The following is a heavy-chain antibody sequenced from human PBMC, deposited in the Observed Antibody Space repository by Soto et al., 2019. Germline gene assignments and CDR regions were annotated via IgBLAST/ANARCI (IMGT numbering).Heavy chain of an antibody. D-gene: IGHD2-2*01. V-gene: IGHV3-23*01. Sequence: VGSLRLSCAASGFTFSSYAMSWVRQAPGKGLEWVSAISGSGGSTYYADSVKGRFTISRDNSKNTLYLQMNSLRAEDTAVYYCAKDQKDIVVVPADLHFDYWGQGTLVTVSS. CDR3: AKDQKDIVVVPADLHFDY. CDR2: ISGSGGST. J-gene: IGHJ4*02. CDR1: GFTFSSYA.